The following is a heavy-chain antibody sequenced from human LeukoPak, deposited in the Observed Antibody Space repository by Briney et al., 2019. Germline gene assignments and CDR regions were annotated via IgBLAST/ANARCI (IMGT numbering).Heavy chain of an antibody. Sequence: ASVKVSWKASGYTFSNFGISWVRQAPGQGLEWMGWISGNDDNPNYGQKFQGRFTVTSDSSTSTVYMELRNLRSDDTAVYYCARDGTRTDVYWGQGTLVTVSS. CDR1: GYTFSNFG. D-gene: IGHD1-1*01. CDR2: ISGNDDNP. V-gene: IGHV1-18*01. CDR3: ARDGTRTDVY. J-gene: IGHJ4*02.